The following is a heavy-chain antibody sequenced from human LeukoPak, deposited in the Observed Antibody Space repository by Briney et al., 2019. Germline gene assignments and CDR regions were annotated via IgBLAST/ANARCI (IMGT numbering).Heavy chain of an antibody. D-gene: IGHD1/OR15-1a*01. CDR1: GYTFTSYG. Sequence: ASVKVSCKASGYTFTSYGISWVRQAPGQGLEWMGGISAYNGNSNYAQKLLGRVTMTTDTSTSTAYMELRSLRSDDTAVYYCARLLEHIPMNDYWGQGTLVTVSS. CDR2: ISAYNGNS. CDR3: ARLLEHIPMNDY. J-gene: IGHJ4*02. V-gene: IGHV1-18*01.